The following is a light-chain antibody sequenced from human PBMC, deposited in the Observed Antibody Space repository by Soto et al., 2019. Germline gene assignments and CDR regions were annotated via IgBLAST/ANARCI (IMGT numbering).Light chain of an antibody. CDR1: SSNIGAGYD. CDR3: QSYDSSLSGWV. V-gene: IGLV1-40*01. J-gene: IGLJ1*01. CDR2: GNS. Sequence: QSVLTQPPSVSGAPGRRVTISCTGSSSNIGAGYDVHWYQQVPGTAPKLLIYGNSNRPSGVPDRFSGSKSGTSASLAITGLQAEDDADYYCQSYDSSLSGWVFGTGTKLTVL.